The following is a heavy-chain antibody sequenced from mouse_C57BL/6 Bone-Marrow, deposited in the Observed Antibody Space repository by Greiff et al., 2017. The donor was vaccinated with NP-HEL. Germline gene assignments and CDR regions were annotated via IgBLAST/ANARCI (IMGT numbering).Heavy chain of an antibody. Sequence: DVMLVESGEGLVKPGGSLKLSCAASGFTFSSYAMSWVRQTPEKRLEWVAYISSGGDYIYYADTVKGRFTISRDNARNTLYLQMSSLKSEETAMYYCTRGCGNAMDYWGQGTSVTVSS. V-gene: IGHV5-9-1*02. D-gene: IGHD1-1*02. J-gene: IGHJ4*01. CDR2: ISSGGDYI. CDR3: TRGCGNAMDY. CDR1: GFTFSSYA.